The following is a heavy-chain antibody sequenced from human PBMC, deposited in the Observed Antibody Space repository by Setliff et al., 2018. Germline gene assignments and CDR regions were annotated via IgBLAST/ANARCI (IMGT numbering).Heavy chain of an antibody. CDR3: AREAITGTTHWFDP. Sequence: ASVKVSCKASGYTFTTYAISWMRQAPGQGLEWMGWINTNTGNPTYAQGFTGRFVFSLDTSVSTAYLQISSLKAEDTAVYYCAREAITGTTHWFDPWGQGTLVTVSS. CDR2: INTNTGNP. D-gene: IGHD1-7*01. J-gene: IGHJ5*02. CDR1: GYTFTTYA. V-gene: IGHV7-4-1*02.